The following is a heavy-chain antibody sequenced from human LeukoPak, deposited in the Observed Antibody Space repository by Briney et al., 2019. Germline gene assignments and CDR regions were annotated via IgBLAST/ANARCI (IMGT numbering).Heavy chain of an antibody. CDR3: ARDWLGYDWMDH. CDR1: GYIFTSFG. V-gene: IGHV1-18*01. CDR2: ISAYNGKT. J-gene: IGHJ4*02. D-gene: IGHD5-12*01. Sequence: ASVKVSCKASGYIFTSFGVSWVRQAPGQGLEWMGWISAYNGKTKGAQKFQGRVSMTTDTATNTAYMELRSLTSADTAVYYCARDWLGYDWMDHWGQGTLVTVSS.